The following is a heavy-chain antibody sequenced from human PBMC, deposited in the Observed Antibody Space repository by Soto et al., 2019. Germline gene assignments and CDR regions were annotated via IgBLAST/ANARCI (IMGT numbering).Heavy chain of an antibody. J-gene: IGHJ3*02. V-gene: IGHV3-30*18. Sequence: GGSLRLSCAASGFTFSSYGMHWDRQAPGKGLEWVAVISYDGSNKYYADSVKGRFTISRDNSKNTLYLQMNSLRAEDTAVYYCAKEQWLVPWDAFDIWGQGTMVTVSS. CDR2: ISYDGSNK. D-gene: IGHD6-19*01. CDR1: GFTFSSYG. CDR3: AKEQWLVPWDAFDI.